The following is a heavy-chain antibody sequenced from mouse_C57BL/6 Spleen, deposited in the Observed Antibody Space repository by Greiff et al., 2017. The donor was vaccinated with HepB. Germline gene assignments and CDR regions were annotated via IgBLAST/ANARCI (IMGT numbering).Heavy chain of an antibody. Sequence: EVQLQQSGPELVKPGASVKISCKASGYTFTDYYMNWVKQSHGKSLEWIGDINPNNGGTSYNQKFKGKATLTVDKSSSTAYMELRSLTSEDSAVYYCARGENDYGSRNAFDYWGQGTTLTVSS. D-gene: IGHD1-1*01. CDR3: ARGENDYGSRNAFDY. J-gene: IGHJ2*01. CDR1: GYTFTDYY. CDR2: INPNNGGT. V-gene: IGHV1-26*01.